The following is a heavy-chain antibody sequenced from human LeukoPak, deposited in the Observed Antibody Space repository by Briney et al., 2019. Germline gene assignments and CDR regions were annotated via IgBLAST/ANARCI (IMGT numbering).Heavy chain of an antibody. CDR3: ARDARDGYGGNPFDY. CDR2: IRGSGGTT. Sequence: GGSLRLSCAASGFTFSSYAMYWVRQAPGKGLEWVSTIRGSGGTTYYADSVKGRFTISRDNSKNALYLQMNSLRAEDTAVYYCARDARDGYGGNPFDYWGQGTLVTVSS. V-gene: IGHV3-23*01. D-gene: IGHD4-23*01. CDR1: GFTFSSYA. J-gene: IGHJ4*02.